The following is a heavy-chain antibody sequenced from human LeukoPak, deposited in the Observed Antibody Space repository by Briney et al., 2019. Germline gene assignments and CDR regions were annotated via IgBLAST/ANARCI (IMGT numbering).Heavy chain of an antibody. CDR2: MNPNSGNT. V-gene: IGHV1-8*02. J-gene: IGHJ5*02. Sequence: ASVKVSCKASGYTFTSYGISWVRQATGQGLEWMGWMNPNSGNTGYAQKFQGRVTMTRNTSISTAYMELSSLRSEDTAVYYCARTLRFLEWLLPDNWFDPWGQGTLVTVSS. CDR3: ARTLRFLEWLLPDNWFDP. CDR1: GYTFTSYG. D-gene: IGHD3-3*01.